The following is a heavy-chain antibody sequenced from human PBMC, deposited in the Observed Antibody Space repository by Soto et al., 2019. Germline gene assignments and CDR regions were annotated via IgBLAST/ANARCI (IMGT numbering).Heavy chain of an antibody. V-gene: IGHV3-23*01. CDR3: AKEKDYDFVWGSDRYTSDS. CDR1: GFPFTSYA. J-gene: IGHJ5*01. Sequence: PGGSLRLSCGASGFPFTSYAMTWVRQAPGRGLQWVSAISGSSGTFYADSVKGRFAISRDNSKNTVYLQMNSLRVDDTAVYYCAKEKDYDFVWGSDRYTSDSWGPGTLVTVSS. CDR2: ISGSSGT. D-gene: IGHD3-16*02.